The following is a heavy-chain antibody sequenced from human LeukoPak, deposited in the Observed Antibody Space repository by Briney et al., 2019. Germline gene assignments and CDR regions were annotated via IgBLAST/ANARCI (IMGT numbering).Heavy chain of an antibody. D-gene: IGHD3-22*01. CDR1: GFTFSSYA. Sequence: GGSLRLSCAASGFTFSSYAMHWVRQAPGKGLEWVAVISYDGSNKYYADSVKGRFTISRDNSKNTLYLQMNSLRAEDTAVYYCASGFDSRFFDKWGQGTLVTVSS. V-gene: IGHV3-30-3*01. CDR3: ASGFDSRFFDK. CDR2: ISYDGSNK. J-gene: IGHJ4*02.